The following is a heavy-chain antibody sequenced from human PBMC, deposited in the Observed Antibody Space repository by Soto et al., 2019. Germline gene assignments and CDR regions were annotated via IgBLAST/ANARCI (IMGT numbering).Heavy chain of an antibody. CDR1: GFTFSSYG. J-gene: IGHJ4*02. CDR2: MSYYGSDI. V-gene: IGHV3-30*18. Sequence: GGSLRLSCAASGFTFSSYGMHWVRQAPGKGLEWVVVMSYYGSDIHYADSVKGRFTISRDNSKNTLFLQMNSLRTEDTAVYYCAKGSYDISGYVIDYWGQGTLVTVSS. CDR3: AKGSYDISGYVIDY. D-gene: IGHD3-22*01.